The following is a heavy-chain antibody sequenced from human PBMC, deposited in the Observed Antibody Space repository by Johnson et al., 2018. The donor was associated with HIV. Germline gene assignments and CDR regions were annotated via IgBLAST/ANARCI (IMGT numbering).Heavy chain of an antibody. CDR3: TKEQPYYYDNRHAFDI. CDR1: GFTVSSNY. J-gene: IGHJ3*02. CDR2: VWYDGSNK. V-gene: IGHV3-33*06. Sequence: QVQLVESGGGVVRPGGSLRLSCAASGFTVSSNYMSWVRQAPGKGLEWVAAVWYDGSNKYYANSVKGRFTIFRDNSENTMYLQMNRLRADDTAVYFCTKEQPYYYDNRHAFDIWGQGTMVTVSS. D-gene: IGHD3-22*01.